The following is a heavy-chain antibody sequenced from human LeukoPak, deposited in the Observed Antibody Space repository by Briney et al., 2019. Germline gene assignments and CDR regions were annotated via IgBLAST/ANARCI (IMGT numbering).Heavy chain of an antibody. CDR2: IIPIFGTA. D-gene: IGHD4-23*01. CDR3: ARADYGGSRGGDY. V-gene: IGHV1-69*06. CDR1: GGTFSSYA. J-gene: IGHJ4*02. Sequence: SVKVSCKASGGTFSSYAISWVRQAPGQGLEWMGGIIPIFGTANYAQKFQGRVTITADKSTSTAYMELSSLRSEDTAVYYCARADYGGSRGGDYWGQGTLVTVSS.